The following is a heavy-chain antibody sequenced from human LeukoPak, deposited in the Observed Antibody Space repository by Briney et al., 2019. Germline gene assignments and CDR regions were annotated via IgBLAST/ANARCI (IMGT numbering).Heavy chain of an antibody. CDR2: INPNSGGT. J-gene: IGHJ6*02. V-gene: IGHV1-2*02. CDR1: GYTFTGYY. Sequence: EASVKVSCKASGYTFTGYYMHWVRQAPGQGLEWTGWINPNSGGTNYAQKFQGRVTMTRDTSISTAYMELSRLRSEDTAVYYCATPPKNYGSGTSPLYYYYYGTDVWGQGTTVTVSS. D-gene: IGHD3-10*01. CDR3: ATPPKNYGSGTSPLYYYYYGTDV.